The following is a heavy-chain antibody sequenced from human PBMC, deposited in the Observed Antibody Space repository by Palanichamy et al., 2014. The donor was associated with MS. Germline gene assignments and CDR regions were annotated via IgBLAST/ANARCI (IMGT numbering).Heavy chain of an antibody. CDR2: ISKTADRT. D-gene: IGHD2-21*02. CDR1: KFSFNNHA. V-gene: IGHV3-23*01. CDR3: AGGDPPHYYYYYGMDV. Sequence: EVQLLESGGGLVQPGGSLRLSCIASKFSFNNHAMTWVRQTPGKGPEWVSTISKTADRTFYADSVKGRFTISRDNSKNTLFLQMNSLRAEDTAVYYCAGGDPPHYYYYYGMDVWGQGTTVTVSS. J-gene: IGHJ6*02.